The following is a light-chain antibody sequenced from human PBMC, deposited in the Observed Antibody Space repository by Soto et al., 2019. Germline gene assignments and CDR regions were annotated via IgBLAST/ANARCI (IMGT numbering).Light chain of an antibody. CDR1: QGISSA. CDR3: QQFNSYPIT. CDR2: DAS. V-gene: IGKV1-13*02. J-gene: IGKJ5*01. Sequence: IQLTQSPSSLSASVGDRVTITCRASQGISSALAWYQQKPGKAPKLLIYDASTLESGVPSRFSGSGAGTDFTLTISSLQPEDFATYYCQQFNSYPITFGQGTRLEIK.